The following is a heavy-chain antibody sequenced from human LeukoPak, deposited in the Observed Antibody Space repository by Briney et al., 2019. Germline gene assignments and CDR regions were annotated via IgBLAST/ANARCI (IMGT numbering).Heavy chain of an antibody. CDR2: ISSSSSTI. D-gene: IGHD3-10*01. CDR3: ARDRLAYYYGSGSYSS. Sequence: PGGSLRLSCAASGFTFSSYSMSWVRQAPGKGLEWVSYISSSSSTIYYADSVKGRFTISRDNAKNSLYLQMNGLRDEDTAVYYCARDRLAYYYGSGSYSSWGQGTLVTVSS. J-gene: IGHJ4*02. CDR1: GFTFSSYS. V-gene: IGHV3-48*02.